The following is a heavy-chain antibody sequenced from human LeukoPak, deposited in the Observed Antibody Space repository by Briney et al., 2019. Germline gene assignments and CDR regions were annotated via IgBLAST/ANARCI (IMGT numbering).Heavy chain of an antibody. V-gene: IGHV1-18*01. CDR1: GYTFASYG. CDR3: ARDIVAAGLLDY. Sequence: ASVKVSCKASGYTFASYGISWVRQAPGQGLEWMGWISAYNGNTNYAQKLQGRVTMTTDTSTSTAYMELRSLRSDDTAVYYCARDIVAAGLLDYWGQGTLVTVSS. CDR2: ISAYNGNT. D-gene: IGHD6-13*01. J-gene: IGHJ4*02.